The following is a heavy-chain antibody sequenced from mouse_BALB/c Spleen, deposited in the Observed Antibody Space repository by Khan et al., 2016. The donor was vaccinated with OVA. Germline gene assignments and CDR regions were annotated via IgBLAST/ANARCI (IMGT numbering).Heavy chain of an antibody. CDR2: INYSGST. D-gene: IGHD2-3*01. CDR1: GYSITSAYA. CDR3: AIDGSRYNDAMDY. Sequence: EVQLQESGPGLVNPSQSLSLTCTVTGYSITSAYAWNWIRQFPGNKLEWMGYINYSGSTKYNPALKSRISITRDTSKNQFFLQLNSVTTEDTATYYFAIDGSRYNDAMDYWGQGTSVTVSS. V-gene: IGHV3-2*02. J-gene: IGHJ4*01.